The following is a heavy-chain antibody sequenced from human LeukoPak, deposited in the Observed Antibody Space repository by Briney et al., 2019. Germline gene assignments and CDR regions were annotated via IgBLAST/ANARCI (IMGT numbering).Heavy chain of an antibody. Sequence: AGGPLRLSCAASGFTFSTYGMHWVRQAPGKGLEGVAFIRFDGKNKNYLDSLKGRYTISRDNSKNTLYLQMNSLRPEDTAVYYCAKDLVPAAGGPKWFDAWGQGTLVTVSS. D-gene: IGHD2-2*01. V-gene: IGHV3-30*02. J-gene: IGHJ5*02. CDR3: AKDLVPAAGGPKWFDA. CDR1: GFTFSTYG. CDR2: IRFDGKNK.